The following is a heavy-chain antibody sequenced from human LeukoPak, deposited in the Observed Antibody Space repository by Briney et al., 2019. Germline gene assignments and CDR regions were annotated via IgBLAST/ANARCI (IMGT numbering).Heavy chain of an antibody. V-gene: IGHV1-24*01. Sequence: GASVKVSCEVSGYTLTEISMHWVRQAPGQGLEWMGGFNPEDAETIYARSFQGRLTVTEDTSTDTAYMELSSLRSEDTAMYYCATEIVGYGDVHYFDSWGQGNLVTVSS. D-gene: IGHD4-17*01. J-gene: IGHJ4*02. CDR2: FNPEDAET. CDR3: ATEIVGYGDVHYFDS. CDR1: GYTLTEIS.